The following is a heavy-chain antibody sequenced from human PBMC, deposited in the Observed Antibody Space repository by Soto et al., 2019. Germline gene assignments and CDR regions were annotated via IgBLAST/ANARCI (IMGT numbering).Heavy chain of an antibody. CDR3: ARDRSSSWFIDY. CDR2: ISYDASNK. V-gene: IGHV3-30*03. CDR1: GFAFSSHG. J-gene: IGHJ4*02. D-gene: IGHD6-13*01. Sequence: GGSLRLSCAASGFAFSSHGMHWVRQAPGKGLEWVAIISYDASNKNYADSVKGRFTSSRDNSKDTLYLQMNSLRVDDTAVYYCARDRSSSWFIDYRGQRSSVTVSS.